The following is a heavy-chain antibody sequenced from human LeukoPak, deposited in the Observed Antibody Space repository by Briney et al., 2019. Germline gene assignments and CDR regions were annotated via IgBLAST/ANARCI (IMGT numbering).Heavy chain of an antibody. Sequence: PGGSLRLTCAASGFIVSSNYMSWVRQAPGKGLEWVSVIYSGGSTYYADSVKGRFTISRDNSKNTLYLQMNSLRAEDTAVYYCARDGVRAGYHYFDHWGQGSLVTVSS. V-gene: IGHV3-53*01. CDR2: IYSGGST. CDR1: GFIVSSNY. J-gene: IGHJ4*02. D-gene: IGHD3-10*01. CDR3: ARDGVRAGYHYFDH.